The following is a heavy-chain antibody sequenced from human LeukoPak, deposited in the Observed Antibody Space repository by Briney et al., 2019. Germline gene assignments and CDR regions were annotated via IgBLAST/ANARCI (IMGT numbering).Heavy chain of an antibody. Sequence: GGSLRLSCAASGFTFSSYAMSWVRQAPGKGLEWVSAISGSGGSTYYADSVKGRFTISRDNSKNTLYLQMNSLRAEDTAVYYCAKPDYYDSSGTELWFDPWGQGTLVTVSS. CDR3: AKPDYYDSSGTELWFDP. D-gene: IGHD3-22*01. CDR1: GFTFSSYA. J-gene: IGHJ5*02. CDR2: ISGSGGST. V-gene: IGHV3-23*01.